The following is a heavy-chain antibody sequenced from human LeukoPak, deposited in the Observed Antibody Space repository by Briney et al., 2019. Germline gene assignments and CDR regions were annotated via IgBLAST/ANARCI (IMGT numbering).Heavy chain of an antibody. J-gene: IGHJ2*01. CDR2: IIPIFGTA. CDR3: ARDQANWYFDL. Sequence: SMKVSCKASGGTFSSYAISWVRQAPGQGLEWMGRIIPIFGTANYAQKFQGRVTITTDESTSTAYMELSSLRPEDTAVYYCARDQANWYFDLWGRGTLVTVSS. CDR1: GGTFSSYA. V-gene: IGHV1-69*05.